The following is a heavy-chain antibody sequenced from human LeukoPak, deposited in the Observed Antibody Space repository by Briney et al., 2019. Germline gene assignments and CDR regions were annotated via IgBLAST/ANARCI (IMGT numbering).Heavy chain of an antibody. Sequence: SQTLSLTCAISGDSVSANDAAWNWIRQSPSRGLECLGRTYYRSKWYTAYAVSVKSRITINSDTSKNQFSLHLNSVTPEDTAVYYCARSPSPYSSGWYFDYWGQGTLVTVSS. CDR1: GDSVSANDAA. CDR3: ARSPSPYSSGWYFDY. J-gene: IGHJ4*02. V-gene: IGHV6-1*01. CDR2: TYYRSKWYT. D-gene: IGHD6-19*01.